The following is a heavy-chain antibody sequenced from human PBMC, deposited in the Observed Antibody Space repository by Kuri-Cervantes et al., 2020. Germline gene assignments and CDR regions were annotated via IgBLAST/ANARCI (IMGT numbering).Heavy chain of an antibody. Sequence: SETLSLTCAVYGGSLSGYYWSWIRQPPGKGLEWIGEINHSGSTKYNPSLKSRVTISVDTSKNQFSLKLRSVTAADTAVYYCARGRPRVDWFDPWGQGTLVTVSS. CDR2: INHSGST. CDR3: ARGRPRVDWFDP. V-gene: IGHV4-34*01. CDR1: GGSLSGYY. J-gene: IGHJ5*02.